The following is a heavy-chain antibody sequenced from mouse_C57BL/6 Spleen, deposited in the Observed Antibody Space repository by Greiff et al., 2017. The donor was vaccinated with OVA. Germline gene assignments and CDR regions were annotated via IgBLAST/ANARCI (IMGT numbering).Heavy chain of an antibody. J-gene: IGHJ2*01. CDR2: IYPGSGNT. Sequence: VQLQQSGPELVKPGASVKISCKASGYSFTSYYIHWVKQRPGQGLEWIGWIYPGSGNTKYNEKFKGKATLTADTSSSTAYMQLSSLTSEDSAVYYCASSTMVTYFDYWGQGTTLTVSS. D-gene: IGHD2-2*01. CDR3: ASSTMVTYFDY. V-gene: IGHV1-66*01. CDR1: GYSFTSYY.